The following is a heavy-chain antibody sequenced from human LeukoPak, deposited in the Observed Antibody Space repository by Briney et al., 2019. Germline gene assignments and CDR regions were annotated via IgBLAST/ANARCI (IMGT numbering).Heavy chain of an antibody. Sequence: SETLSLTCTVSGGSISSYYWSWIRQPAGKGLEWIGRIYTSGSTNYNPSLKGRVTMSVDTSKNQFSLKLSSVTAADTAVYYCARGITMVRGSQAWFDPWGQGTLVTVSS. J-gene: IGHJ5*02. D-gene: IGHD3-10*01. CDR2: IYTSGST. CDR3: ARGITMVRGSQAWFDP. V-gene: IGHV4-4*07. CDR1: GGSISSYY.